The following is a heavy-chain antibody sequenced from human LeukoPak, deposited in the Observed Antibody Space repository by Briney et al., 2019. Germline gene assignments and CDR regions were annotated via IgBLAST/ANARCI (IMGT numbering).Heavy chain of an antibody. D-gene: IGHD3-10*01. Sequence: PGGSLRLSCAASGLTFDDYAMHWVRQAPGKGLEWVSGISWNSGSIGYADSVKGRFTISRDNAKNSLYLQMNSLRAEDTALYYCAKNGRRFGELKTYYFDYWGQGTLVTVSS. CDR3: AKNGRRFGELKTYYFDY. CDR1: GLTFDDYA. V-gene: IGHV3-9*01. J-gene: IGHJ4*02. CDR2: ISWNSGSI.